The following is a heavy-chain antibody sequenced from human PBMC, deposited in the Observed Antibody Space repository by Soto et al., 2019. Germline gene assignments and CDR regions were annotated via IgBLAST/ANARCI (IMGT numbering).Heavy chain of an antibody. Sequence: GSGPTLVNPTETLTLTCTVSGFSLNNAKMGVVWIRQPPGKALEFIAHISSNDEKSYSTSLKNRPTVSKDTSKSQVVLTMTNMDPVDTATYYCARMNEYNHALFDYWGQGTQVTVSS. V-gene: IGHV2-26*01. CDR3: ARMNEYNHALFDY. J-gene: IGHJ4*02. CDR2: ISSNDEK. D-gene: IGHD1-20*01. CDR1: GFSLNNAKMG.